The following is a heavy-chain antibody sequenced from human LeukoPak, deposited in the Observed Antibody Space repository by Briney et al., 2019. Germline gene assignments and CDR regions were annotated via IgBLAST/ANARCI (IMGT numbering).Heavy chain of an antibody. J-gene: IGHJ4*02. D-gene: IGHD3-10*01. CDR1: GYTFNAYY. CDR3: ARSYGSGSVALGY. V-gene: IGHV1-2*02. Sequence: ASVKVPCKASGYTFNAYYMHWVRQAPGQGLEWMGWINPNSGGTNYAQKFQGRVTMTRDTSISTAYMELSRLRSDDTAVYYCARSYGSGSVALGYWGQGTLVTVSS. CDR2: INPNSGGT.